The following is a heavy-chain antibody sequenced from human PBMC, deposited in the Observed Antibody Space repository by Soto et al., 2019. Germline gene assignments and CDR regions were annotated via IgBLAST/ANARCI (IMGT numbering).Heavy chain of an antibody. J-gene: IGHJ5*02. V-gene: IGHV1-18*01. Sequence: ASVKVSCKASGYTFFTYDISWVRQAPGQGLEWMGWISTYSGDTKYAQKFQGRVTMTTDTSTTTAYLELRSLRSDDTAVYYCAKVMVKNWFDPWGQGTLVTVSS. CDR3: AKVMVKNWFDP. CDR1: GYTFFTYD. D-gene: IGHD5-18*01. CDR2: ISTYSGDT.